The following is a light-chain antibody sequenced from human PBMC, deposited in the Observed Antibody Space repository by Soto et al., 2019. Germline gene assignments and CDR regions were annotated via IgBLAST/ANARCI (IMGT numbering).Light chain of an antibody. CDR2: KAS. CDR3: QQYDVYST. V-gene: IGKV1-5*03. CDR1: QSISNW. Sequence: DIQMTQSPSTLSASVGDRVTITCRASQSISNWLAWYQQKPGKAPKLLIYKASTLQDGVPPRFSGSGFGTEFTLTISSLQPDDCGLYYCQQYDVYSTFAQGTKVDIK. J-gene: IGKJ1*01.